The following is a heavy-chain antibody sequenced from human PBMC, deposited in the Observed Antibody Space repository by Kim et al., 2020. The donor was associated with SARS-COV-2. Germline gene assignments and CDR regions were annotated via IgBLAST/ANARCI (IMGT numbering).Heavy chain of an antibody. CDR1: GFTVGTNY. V-gene: IGHV3-53*01. D-gene: IGHD1-20*01. Sequence: GGSLRLSCAASGFTVGTNYMAWVRQAPGKGLEWISVIYPGGSAYYPDSVKGRFTISRDSSKNTLYLQMNSLRVDDTAKSYCARVIVISGTTDHFDCWGQGTLVTVSS. J-gene: IGHJ4*02. CDR3: ARVIVISGTTDHFDC. CDR2: IYPGGSA.